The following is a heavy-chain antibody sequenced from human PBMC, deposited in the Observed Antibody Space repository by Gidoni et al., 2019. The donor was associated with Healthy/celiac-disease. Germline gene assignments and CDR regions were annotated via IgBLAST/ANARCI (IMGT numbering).Heavy chain of an antibody. Sequence: QVQLVESGGGVVQPGRSLRLSCSAFGFTFSSYALHWVRPAPGKGLEWVAVISYDGSNKYYADSVKGRFTISRDNSKNTLYLQMNSLRAEDTAVYYCARDQGSPSGYCSGGSCYLDYYYGMDVWGQGTTVTVSS. D-gene: IGHD2-15*01. CDR3: ARDQGSPSGYCSGGSCYLDYYYGMDV. J-gene: IGHJ6*02. CDR2: ISYDGSNK. CDR1: GFTFSSYA. V-gene: IGHV3-30*04.